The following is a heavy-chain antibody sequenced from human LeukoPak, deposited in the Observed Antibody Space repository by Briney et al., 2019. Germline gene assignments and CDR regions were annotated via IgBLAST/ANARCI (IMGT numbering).Heavy chain of an antibody. J-gene: IGHJ4*02. Sequence: GGSLRLSCVVSGFTVSSNYMSWVRQAPGRGLQWVSVLYSGGSTYYADSVKGRFTISRDNSKNTLYLQMNSLRAEDTAVYYCARDLTGDAYFDYWGQGTPVTVSS. CDR2: LYSGGST. CDR3: ARDLTGDAYFDY. D-gene: IGHD7-27*01. V-gene: IGHV3-66*01. CDR1: GFTVSSNY.